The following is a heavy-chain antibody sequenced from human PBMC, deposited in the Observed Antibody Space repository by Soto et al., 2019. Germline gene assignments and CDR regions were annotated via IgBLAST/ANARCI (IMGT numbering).Heavy chain of an antibody. J-gene: IGHJ6*02. D-gene: IGHD2-2*01. CDR1: GFTFSSYA. Sequence: GGSLRLSCAASGFTFSSYAMKWVRQAPGKGLEWVSLIGESGTPTYYADSVKGRFTISRDNSGNTLFLEMYSLRTEDTAVYYCARYIPGVRYYGMDVWGQGPTVTAAS. CDR2: IGESGTPT. V-gene: IGHV3-23*01. CDR3: ARYIPGVRYYGMDV.